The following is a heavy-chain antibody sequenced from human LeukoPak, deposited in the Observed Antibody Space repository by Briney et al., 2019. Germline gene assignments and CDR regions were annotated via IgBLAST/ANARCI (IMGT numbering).Heavy chain of an antibody. CDR2: IYTSGST. CDR3: ARGRRTLYKMTPGDAFDI. J-gene: IGHJ3*02. D-gene: IGHD3-16*01. Sequence: KPSETLSLTCTVSGGSISSYYWSWIRQPAGKGLEWIGRIYTSGSTNYNPSLKSRVTISVDTSKNQFSLKLSSVTAADTAVYYCARGRRTLYKMTPGDAFDIWGQGTMVTVSS. V-gene: IGHV4-4*07. CDR1: GGSISSYY.